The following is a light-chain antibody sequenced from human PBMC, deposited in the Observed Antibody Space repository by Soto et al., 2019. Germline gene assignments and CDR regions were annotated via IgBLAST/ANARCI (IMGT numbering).Light chain of an antibody. CDR3: QKYNIAPNT. CDR1: RDISSS. Sequence: DVQMTQSPSSLSASVGDRVTITCRASRDISSSLAWYQQKPGKVPKLLIYAESTLHAGVQSRFSGSGSGTFFTITINSLQAEDVATYYCQKYNIAPNTFGRGTRLEIK. V-gene: IGKV1-27*01. CDR2: AES. J-gene: IGKJ2*01.